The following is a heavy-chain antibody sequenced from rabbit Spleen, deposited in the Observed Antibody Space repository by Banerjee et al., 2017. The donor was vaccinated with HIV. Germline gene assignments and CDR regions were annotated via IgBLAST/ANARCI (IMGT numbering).Heavy chain of an antibody. CDR3: AQWLYNNITRLHS. Sequence: QSLEESGGDLAKPGASLTRTCIASGVSFSGNSYMCWVRQAPGKGLEWITCIDSGSSGFTYFASWAKGRFTISKPSSTSVSLQMTSLTAADTATYFCAQWLYNNITRLHSWGPATRVTVS. CDR2: IDSGSSGFT. J-gene: IGHJ6*02. D-gene: IGHD1-1*01. CDR1: GVSFSGNSY. V-gene: IGHV1S40*01.